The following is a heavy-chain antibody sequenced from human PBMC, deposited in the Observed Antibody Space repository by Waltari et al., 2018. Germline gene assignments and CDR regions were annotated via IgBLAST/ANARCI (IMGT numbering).Heavy chain of an antibody. J-gene: IGHJ4*01. Sequence: QVQLQQWGAGLLKPSETLSLTCDVYGGSFSDYYWSWIRQPPGKGLEWIGDIHHSGNTNYNPTLKSRVIVSIATSNDQFSLKLTSVTAPDTAVYYCARLVVVRSAVGAYYFYYWGHGTLVTVSS. CDR2: IHHSGNT. V-gene: IGHV4-34*02. CDR1: GGSFSDYY. D-gene: IGHD2-15*01. CDR3: ARLVVVRSAVGAYYFYY.